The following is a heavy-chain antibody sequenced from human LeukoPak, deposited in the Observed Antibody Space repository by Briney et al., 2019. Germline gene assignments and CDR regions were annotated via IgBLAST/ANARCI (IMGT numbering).Heavy chain of an antibody. D-gene: IGHD1/OR15-1a*01. CDR3: VRDRGGTYSGDNLFDP. V-gene: IGHV3-48*03. Sequence: GGSLRLSCAASGFTFSTYEMNWVRQAPGKGLEWLSYIIGDGTTTHYADSVRDRFTISRDNDKNSLYLQMNSLRADDTAVYYCVRDRGGTYSGDNLFDPWGQGTLVTVSS. J-gene: IGHJ5*02. CDR1: GFTFSTYE. CDR2: IIGDGTTT.